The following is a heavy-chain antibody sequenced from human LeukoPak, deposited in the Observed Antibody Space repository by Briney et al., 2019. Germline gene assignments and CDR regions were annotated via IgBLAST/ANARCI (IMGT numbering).Heavy chain of an antibody. D-gene: IGHD6-19*01. V-gene: IGHV4-4*07. CDR1: GGSISSYY. CDR3: ASLNIAVAGTQGAFDI. J-gene: IGHJ3*02. CDR2: IYTSGST. Sequence: SETLSLTCTVSGGSISSYYWSWIRQPAGKGLEWIGRIYTSGSTNYNPSLKSRVTMSVDTSKNQFSLKLSSVTAADTAVYYCASLNIAVAGTQGAFDIWGQGTMVTVSS.